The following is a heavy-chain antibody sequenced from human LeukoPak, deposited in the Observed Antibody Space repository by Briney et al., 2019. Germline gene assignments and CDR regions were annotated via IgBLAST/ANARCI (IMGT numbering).Heavy chain of an antibody. J-gene: IGHJ4*02. Sequence: SETLSLTCTVSGGSISSYYWSWIRQAPGKGLEWIGYIYYSGSTNYNPSLKSRVTISVDTSKNQFSLKLSSVTAADTAVYYCATTYYDILTGSYYFDYWGQGTLVTVSS. D-gene: IGHD3-9*01. V-gene: IGHV4-59*01. CDR3: ATTYYDILTGSYYFDY. CDR2: IYYSGST. CDR1: GGSISSYY.